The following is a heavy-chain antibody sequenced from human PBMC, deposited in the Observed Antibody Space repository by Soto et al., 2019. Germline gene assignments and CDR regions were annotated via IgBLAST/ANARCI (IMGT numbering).Heavy chain of an antibody. CDR1: GFTFSSYA. CDR3: VKLGSAGIAAAGVYYYYGMDV. D-gene: IGHD6-13*01. V-gene: IGHV3-23*01. J-gene: IGHJ6*02. CDR2: ISGSGGST. Sequence: HPGGSLRLSCAASGFTFSSYAMSWVRQAPGKGLEWVSAISGSGGSTYYADSVKGRFTISRDNSKNTLYLQMNSLRAEDTAVYYCVKLGSAGIAAAGVYYYYGMDVWGQGTTVTVSS.